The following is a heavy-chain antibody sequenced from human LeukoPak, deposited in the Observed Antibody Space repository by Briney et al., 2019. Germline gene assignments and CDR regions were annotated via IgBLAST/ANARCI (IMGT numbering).Heavy chain of an antibody. V-gene: IGHV2-26*01. CDR2: IFSNDEK. Sequence: SGPTLVNPTETPTLTCTVSGFSLSNARMGVSWIRQPPGKAPEWLAHIFSNDEKSYSTSLKSRLTISKDTSKSQVVLTMTNMDPVDTATYYCARIPDIAAAGTENYFDYWGQGILVTVSS. J-gene: IGHJ4*02. D-gene: IGHD6-13*01. CDR3: ARIPDIAAAGTENYFDY. CDR1: GFSLSNARMG.